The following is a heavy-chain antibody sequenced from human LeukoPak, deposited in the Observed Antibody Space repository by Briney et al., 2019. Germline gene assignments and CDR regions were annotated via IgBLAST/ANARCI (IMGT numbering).Heavy chain of an antibody. CDR2: ISGGGGST. Sequence: PGGSLRLSCAASGFTFSSYAMSWVRQAPGKGLEWVSAISGGGGSTYYADSVKGRFTISRDNSKNTLYLQMNSLRAEDTAVYYCAKALGVVVDRNWFDPWGQGTLVTVFS. J-gene: IGHJ5*02. V-gene: IGHV3-23*01. CDR1: GFTFSSYA. CDR3: AKALGVVVDRNWFDP. D-gene: IGHD2-2*01.